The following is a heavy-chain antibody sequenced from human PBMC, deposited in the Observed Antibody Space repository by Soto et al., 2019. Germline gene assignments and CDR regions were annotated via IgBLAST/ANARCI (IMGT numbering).Heavy chain of an antibody. V-gene: IGHV1-46*01. J-gene: IGHJ5*02. CDR3: ARDYDFWSGYSHWFDP. Sequence: ASVKVSCKASGYTFTSYYMHWVRQAPGQGLEWMGIINPSGGSTSYAQKFQGRVTMTRDTSTSTVYMELRSLRSDDTAVYYCARDYDFWSGYSHWFDPWGQGTLVTVSS. CDR2: INPSGGST. CDR1: GYTFTSYY. D-gene: IGHD3-3*01.